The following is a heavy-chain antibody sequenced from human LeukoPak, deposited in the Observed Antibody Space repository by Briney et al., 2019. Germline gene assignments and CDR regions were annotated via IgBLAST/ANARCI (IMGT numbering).Heavy chain of an antibody. D-gene: IGHD2-21*02. CDR1: GGTFSSYA. Sequence: SVKVSCKASGGTFSSYAISWVRQAPGQGLEWMGRIIPILGIANYAQKFQGRVTITADKSTSTAYMELSSLRSEDTAVYYCARPTAPYCGGDCYYAEYFQHWGQGTLVTVSS. J-gene: IGHJ1*01. CDR3: ARPTAPYCGGDCYYAEYFQH. CDR2: IIPILGIA. V-gene: IGHV1-69*04.